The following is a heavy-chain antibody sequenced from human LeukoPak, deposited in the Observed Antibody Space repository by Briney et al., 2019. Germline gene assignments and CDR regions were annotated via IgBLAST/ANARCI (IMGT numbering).Heavy chain of an antibody. J-gene: IGHJ4*02. Sequence: PGRSLRLSCAASGFTFSSYAMHWVRQAPGKGLEWVAVISYDGSNKYYADSVKGRFTISRDNSENTLYLQMNSLRAEDTAVYYCAKDRYSYGFFDYWGQGTLVTVSS. D-gene: IGHD5-18*01. CDR1: GFTFSSYA. CDR2: ISYDGSNK. CDR3: AKDRYSYGFFDY. V-gene: IGHV3-30-3*01.